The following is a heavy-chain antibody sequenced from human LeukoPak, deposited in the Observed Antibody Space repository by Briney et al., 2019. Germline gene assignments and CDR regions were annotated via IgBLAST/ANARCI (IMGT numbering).Heavy chain of an antibody. J-gene: IGHJ5*02. CDR2: IYYSGST. CDR3: ARHLTAFVP. V-gene: IGHV4-39*01. Sequence: PSETLSLTCSVSGGSISSSGYYWGWIRQPSGKGLEWIGSIYYSGSTYYNPSLNSRVTISVDTSKNQFSLKLRSVTAADTAVYYCARHLTAFVPWGQGTLVTVSS. CDR1: GGSISSSGYY. D-gene: IGHD3-9*01.